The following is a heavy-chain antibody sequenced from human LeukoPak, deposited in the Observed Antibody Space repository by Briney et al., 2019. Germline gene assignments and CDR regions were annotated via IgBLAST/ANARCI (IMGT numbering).Heavy chain of an antibody. CDR2: ISAYNGNT. V-gene: IGHV1-18*01. Sequence: ASVKVSCKASGYTFTSYGISWVRQAPGQGLEWMGWISAYNGNTNYAQKLQGRVTMTTDTSTSTAYMELRSLRSDDTAVYYCARSHYYDSSGYYYRFDYWGQGTLVTVSS. D-gene: IGHD3-22*01. CDR3: ARSHYYDSSGYYYRFDY. CDR1: GYTFTSYG. J-gene: IGHJ4*02.